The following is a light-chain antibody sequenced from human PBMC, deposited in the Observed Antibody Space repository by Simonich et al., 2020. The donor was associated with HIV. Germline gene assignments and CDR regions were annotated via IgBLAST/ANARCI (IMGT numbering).Light chain of an antibody. CDR1: QSVLYSSNNKNY. J-gene: IGKJ2*01. CDR3: QQYSSTPMYT. Sequence: DIVMTQSPDSLAVSLGERATINCKSSQSVLYSSNNKNYLAWYQQKPGQPPKLLIYWASTRESGVPDRFSGSGSGTDFTLTISSLQAEDVAVYDCQQYSSTPMYTFGQGTKLEIK. V-gene: IGKV4-1*01. CDR2: WAS.